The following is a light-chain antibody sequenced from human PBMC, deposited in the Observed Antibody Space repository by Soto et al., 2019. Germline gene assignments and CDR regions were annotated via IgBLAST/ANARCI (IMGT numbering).Light chain of an antibody. CDR2: GNI. J-gene: IGLJ1*01. CDR1: SSNIVAGYD. Sequence: QSVLAQPPSVAGAPGQRVTISCTGSSSNIVAGYDVHWYQQRPGTAPKLLIFGNINRPSGVAGRFSGSESGTPASLALTGLQAEDEGDYYCQSYDSTLSARYVFGTGPKVTVL. V-gene: IGLV1-40*01. CDR3: QSYDSTLSARYV.